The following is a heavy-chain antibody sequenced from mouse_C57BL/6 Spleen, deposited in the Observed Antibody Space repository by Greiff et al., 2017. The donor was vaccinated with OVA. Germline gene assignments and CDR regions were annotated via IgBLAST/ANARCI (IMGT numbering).Heavy chain of an antibody. V-gene: IGHV1-62-3*01. CDR3: ARQGYMDWFAY. J-gene: IGHJ3*01. Sequence: VQLQQPGAELVKPGASVKLSCKASGYTFTSYWMHWVKQRPGRGLEWIGRIAPNSGGTKYNEKFKSKATLTVDKSSSTAYMQLSSLTSEDSAVYYCARQGYMDWFAYWGQGTLVTVSA. CDR2: IAPNSGGT. CDR1: GYTFTSYW. D-gene: IGHD3-1*01.